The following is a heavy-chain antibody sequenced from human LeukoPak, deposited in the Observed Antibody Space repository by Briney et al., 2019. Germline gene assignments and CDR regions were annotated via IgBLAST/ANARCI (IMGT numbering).Heavy chain of an antibody. D-gene: IGHD2-2*01. CDR1: GFTFSSYA. CDR2: ISGSGGSS. Sequence: PGGSLRLSCAASGFTFSSYAMSWVRQAPGKGLEWVSGISGSGGSSYYADSVKGRFTISRDSSRNTLYLQMNTLRAEDTAVYYCAKVVCLGTSCYFDYWGQGTLVTVSS. J-gene: IGHJ4*02. V-gene: IGHV3-23*01. CDR3: AKVVCLGTSCYFDY.